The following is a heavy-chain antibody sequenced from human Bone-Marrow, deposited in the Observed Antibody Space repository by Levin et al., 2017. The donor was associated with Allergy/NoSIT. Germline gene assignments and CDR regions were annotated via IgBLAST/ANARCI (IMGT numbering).Heavy chain of an antibody. Sequence: ASVKVSCKTSGYPFTSFDITWVRHATGHGLEWMGWMYPNSDNAGYAQKFQGRVTMTRNTSISTAYMELSSLRSEDTAIYYCARGELGSGYLFDYWGQGTLVTVSS. J-gene: IGHJ4*02. D-gene: IGHD5-12*01. CDR1: GYPFTSFD. V-gene: IGHV1-8*01. CDR2: MYPNSDNA. CDR3: ARGELGSGYLFDY.